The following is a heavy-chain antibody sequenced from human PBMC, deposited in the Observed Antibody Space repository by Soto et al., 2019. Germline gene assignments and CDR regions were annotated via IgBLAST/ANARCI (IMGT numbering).Heavy chain of an antibody. V-gene: IGHV1-69*12. CDR3: ARDRDRQQIGGNYWYLRDV. Sequence: QVQLVQSGAEVKKPGSSVTLSCKASGGTFRSSTISWVRQAPGQGLEWMGGIIPIFPTPDYAQKFQDRVTITADESASTAYMEMSSLTYAATDVYSCARDRDRQQIGGNYWYLRDVCSLWTAFTVCS. CDR2: IIPIFPTP. CDR1: GGTFRSST. D-gene: IGHD3-22*01. J-gene: IGHJ6*02.